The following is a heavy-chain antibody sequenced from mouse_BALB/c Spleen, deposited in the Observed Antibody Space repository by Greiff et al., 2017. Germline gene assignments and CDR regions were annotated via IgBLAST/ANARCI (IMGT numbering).Heavy chain of an antibody. CDR2: IYPGDGDT. CDR1: GYTFTSYW. V-gene: IGHV1-87*01. Sequence: QVQLQQSGAELARPGASVKLSCKASGYTFTSYWMQWVKQRPGQGLEWIGAIYPGDGDTRYTQKFKGKATLTADKSSSTAYMQLSSLASEDSAVYYCARKWAGAMDYWGQGTSVTVSS. J-gene: IGHJ4*01. D-gene: IGHD1-3*01. CDR3: ARKWAGAMDY.